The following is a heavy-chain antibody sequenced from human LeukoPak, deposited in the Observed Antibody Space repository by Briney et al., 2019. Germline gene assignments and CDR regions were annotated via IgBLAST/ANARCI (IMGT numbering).Heavy chain of an antibody. CDR2: ISWNSGSI. D-gene: IGHD3-3*01. J-gene: IGHJ6*02. CDR1: GFTFDDYA. Sequence: GGSLRLSCAASGFTFDDYAMHWVRQAPGKGLEWVSGISWNSGSIGYADSVEGRFTISRDNAKNSLYLQMNSLRAEDTALYYCAKARAYYDFWSGPDMDVWGQGTTVTVSS. V-gene: IGHV3-9*01. CDR3: AKARAYYDFWSGPDMDV.